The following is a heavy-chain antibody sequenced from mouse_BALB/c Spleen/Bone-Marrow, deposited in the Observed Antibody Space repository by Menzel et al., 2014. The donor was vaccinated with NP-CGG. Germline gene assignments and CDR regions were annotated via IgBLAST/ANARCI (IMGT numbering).Heavy chain of an antibody. CDR3: ARQAMDY. CDR2: IYPGDGST. Sequence: LEWIGWIYPGDGSTKYNEKFKGKTTLTADKSSSTAYMLLSSLTSEDSAIYFCARQAMDYWGQGTSVTVSS. V-gene: IGHV1S50*01. J-gene: IGHJ4*01.